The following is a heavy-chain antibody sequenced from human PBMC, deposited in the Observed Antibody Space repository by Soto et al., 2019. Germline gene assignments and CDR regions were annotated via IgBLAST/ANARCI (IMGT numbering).Heavy chain of an antibody. V-gene: IGHV3-74*01. Sequence: EVQLVESGGGLVQPGGSLRLSCAASGFPLFSSWIHWVRQVPGKGLVWVSRINSDGSHTSYADSVRGRFTISRDNSTTTVYLQMNSLSAEDTVVYYWAKEGGYGEFGGENWVDSWGQGSLVPVSS. J-gene: IGHJ5*01. CDR3: AKEGGYGEFGGENWVDS. CDR1: GFPLFSSW. CDR2: INSDGSHT. D-gene: IGHD4-17*01.